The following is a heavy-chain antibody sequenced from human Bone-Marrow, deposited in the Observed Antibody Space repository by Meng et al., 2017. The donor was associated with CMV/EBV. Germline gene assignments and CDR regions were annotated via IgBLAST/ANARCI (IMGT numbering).Heavy chain of an antibody. V-gene: IGHV4-39*01. D-gene: IGHD6-19*01. CDR2: IYYSGST. CDR1: GGSISSSSYY. Sequence: GSLRLSCTVSGGSISSSSYYWGWIRQPPGKGLEWIGSIYYSGSTYYNPSLKSRVTISVDTSKTQFSLKLSSVTAADTAVYYCARRGAVASVDYWGQGTLVTVSS. J-gene: IGHJ4*02. CDR3: ARRGAVASVDY.